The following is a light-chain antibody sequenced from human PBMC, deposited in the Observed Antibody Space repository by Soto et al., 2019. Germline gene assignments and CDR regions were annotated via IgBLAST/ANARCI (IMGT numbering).Light chain of an antibody. V-gene: IGKV3-11*01. Sequence: IVFTQSPCTLSLSPGERATLSCRASQSVSTFLAWYQHKPGQAPRLLIYDASNRATGIPDRFRGSGSGTDFTLTISSLEPEDFALYYCQQGTDWPPGTFGQGTKVDIK. CDR3: QQGTDWPPGT. CDR1: QSVSTF. J-gene: IGKJ1*01. CDR2: DAS.